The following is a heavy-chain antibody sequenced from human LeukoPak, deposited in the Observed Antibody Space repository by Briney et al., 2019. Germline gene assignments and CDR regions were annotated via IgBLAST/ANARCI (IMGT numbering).Heavy chain of an antibody. CDR1: GYTFTSYA. V-gene: IGHV1-69*06. J-gene: IGHJ4*02. Sequence: ASVKVSCKASGYTFTSYAMHWVRQAPGQRLEWMGGIIPIFGTANYAQKFQGRVTITADKSTSTAYMELSSLRSEDTAVYYCARGGHTAMVPTYFDYWGQGTLVTVSS. CDR3: ARGGHTAMVPTYFDY. D-gene: IGHD5-18*01. CDR2: IIPIFGTA.